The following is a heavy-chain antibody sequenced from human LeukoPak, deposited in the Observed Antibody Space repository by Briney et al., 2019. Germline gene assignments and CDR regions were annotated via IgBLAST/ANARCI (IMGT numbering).Heavy chain of an antibody. CDR2: IYHSGDT. Sequence: SETLSLTCTVSGGSITSGNYYWSCIRQAPGRGLEWIGYIYHSGDTYSNPSLKGRATVSMDRSKNQFSLNLSSVTAADTAVYYCARGSVGGDFDYWGQGTLVTVSS. V-gene: IGHV4-30-2*01. CDR3: ARGSVGGDFDY. J-gene: IGHJ4*02. D-gene: IGHD2-21*01. CDR1: GGSITSGNYY.